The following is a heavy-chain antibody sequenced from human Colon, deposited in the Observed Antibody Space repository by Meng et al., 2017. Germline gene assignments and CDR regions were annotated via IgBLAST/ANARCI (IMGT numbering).Heavy chain of an antibody. D-gene: IGHD3-22*01. CDR3: ARGVEDYYDSSGFAWYFDS. V-gene: IGHV4-30-2*01. CDR1: GGSINSGGDP. J-gene: IGHJ4*02. CDR2: ILQSGTT. Sequence: QLQLQESGSGLVKPSQTLSLTCAVSGGSINSGGDPWSWIRQPPGKGLEWIGYILQSGTTYYNPSLQSRGTISVDRSKNQLSLKLKSVTAADTAVYYCARGVEDYYDSSGFAWYFDSWGQGTLVTVSS.